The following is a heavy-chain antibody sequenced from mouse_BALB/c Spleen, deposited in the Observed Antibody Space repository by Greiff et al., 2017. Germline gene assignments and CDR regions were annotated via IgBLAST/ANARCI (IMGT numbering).Heavy chain of an antibody. J-gene: IGHJ2*01. V-gene: IGHV1-80*01. CDR1: GYAFSSYW. CDR3: ASMITTGFDY. Sequence: VKLMESGAELVRPGSSVKISCKASGYAFSSYWMNWVKQRPGQGLEWIGQIYPGDGDTNYNGKFKGKATLTADKSSSTAYMQLSSLTSEDTAVYYCASMITTGFDYWGQGTTLTVSS. CDR2: IYPGDGDT. D-gene: IGHD2-4*01.